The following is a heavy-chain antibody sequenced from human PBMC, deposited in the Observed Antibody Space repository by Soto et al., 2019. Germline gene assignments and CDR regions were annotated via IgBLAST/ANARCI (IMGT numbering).Heavy chain of an antibody. Sequence: GGSLRLSCIASGFTFGDYAMSWVRLAPGKGLEWIGFIRSRVFGGTAEYAASMKGRFTISRDDSKSIVYLEVNNLKTEDTAVYYCTRAHCGDDCFPFPSFDYWGQGTLVTVSS. CDR2: IRSRVFGGTA. D-gene: IGHD2-21*02. CDR1: GFTFGDYA. V-gene: IGHV3-49*04. J-gene: IGHJ4*02. CDR3: TRAHCGDDCFPFPSFDY.